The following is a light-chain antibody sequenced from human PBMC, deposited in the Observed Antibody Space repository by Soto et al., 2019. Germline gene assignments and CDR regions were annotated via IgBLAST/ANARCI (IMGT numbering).Light chain of an antibody. Sequence: QSALTQPASVSGSPGQSITISCTGTTSDVGAYDYVSWYKQHPDKAPKLIIYYVNSRPSGISNRLSGYKSGNTASLTLSGLQAEDEGYYYCSSYTTTYSLVFGGGTQLTVL. V-gene: IGLV2-14*03. CDR2: YVN. CDR3: SSYTTTYSLV. CDR1: TSDVGAYDY. J-gene: IGLJ2*01.